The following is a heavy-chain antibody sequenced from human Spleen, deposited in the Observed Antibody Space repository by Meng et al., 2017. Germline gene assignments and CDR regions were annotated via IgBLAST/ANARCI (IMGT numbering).Heavy chain of an antibody. CDR1: GYTFTGYY. CDR2: INPNSGGT. V-gene: IGHV1-2*02. D-gene: IGHD6-19*01. CDR3: ARDRLGSSGWVYYYYGMDV. J-gene: IGHJ6*01. Sequence: ASVKVSCKASGYTFTGYYMHWVRQAPGQGLEWMGWINPNSGGTNYAQKFQGRVTMTRDTSISTAYMELSRLRSDDTAVYYCARDRLGSSGWVYYYYGMDVWGQGTTVTGAS.